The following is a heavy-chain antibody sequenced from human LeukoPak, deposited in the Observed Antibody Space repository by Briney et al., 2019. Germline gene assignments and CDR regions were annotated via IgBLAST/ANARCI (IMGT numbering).Heavy chain of an antibody. V-gene: IGHV3-30*03. D-gene: IGHD6-19*01. J-gene: IGHJ4*02. CDR3: ARQGTYSSAIGMGY. CDR2: LSFDGTTK. CDR1: GFTFSSFG. Sequence: GGSLRLSCAASGFTFSSFGMHWVRQAPGKGLEWVAVLSFDGTTKYYTDSVKGRFTISRDNSKNTLYLQMNSLRPEDTAVYYCARQGTYSSAIGMGYWGQGTLVTVSS.